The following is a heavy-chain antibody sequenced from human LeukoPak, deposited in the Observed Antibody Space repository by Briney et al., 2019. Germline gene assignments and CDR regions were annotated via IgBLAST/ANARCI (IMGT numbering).Heavy chain of an antibody. CDR2: MWSDGSNK. J-gene: IGHJ4*02. Sequence: GRSLRLSCAASGFTFSSYDMHWVRQAPGKGLEWVAVMWSDGSNKYHADSVKGRFTISRDNSKNTLYLQMNSLRAEDSAVYYCARNSALDYWGQGTLVTVSS. CDR3: ARNSALDY. D-gene: IGHD2/OR15-2a*01. CDR1: GFTFSSYD. V-gene: IGHV3-33*01.